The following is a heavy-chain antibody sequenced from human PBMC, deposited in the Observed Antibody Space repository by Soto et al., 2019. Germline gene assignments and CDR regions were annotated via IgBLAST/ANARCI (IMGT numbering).Heavy chain of an antibody. Sequence: GGSLRLSCAASGFTFSSYAMSWVRQAPGKGLEWVSAISGSGGSTYYADSVKGRFTISRDNSKNTLYLQMNSLRAEDTAVYYCEKDRGYGDVAYWGQGTLVTVSS. J-gene: IGHJ4*02. D-gene: IGHD4-17*01. CDR1: GFTFSSYA. V-gene: IGHV3-23*01. CDR3: EKDRGYGDVAY. CDR2: ISGSGGST.